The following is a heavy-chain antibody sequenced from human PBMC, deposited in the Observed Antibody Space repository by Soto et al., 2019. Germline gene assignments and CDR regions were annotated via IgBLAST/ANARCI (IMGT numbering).Heavy chain of an antibody. CDR2: ISTYSGDT. CDR1: GYTFSTYD. J-gene: IGHJ5*02. Sequence: DSVKVSCKASGYTFSTYDISWVRQAPGQGLEWMGWISTYSGDTKYAQKFQGRVTMTTDTSTTTAYLELRSLRSDDTAVYYCARHHGPTTSENWFDPWGQGTLVTVSS. V-gene: IGHV1-18*01. CDR3: ARHHGPTTSENWFDP. D-gene: IGHD5-12*01.